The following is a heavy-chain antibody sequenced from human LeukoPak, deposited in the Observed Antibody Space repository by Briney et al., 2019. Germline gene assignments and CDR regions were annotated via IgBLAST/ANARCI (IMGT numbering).Heavy chain of an antibody. V-gene: IGHV1-18*01. CDR1: GYTFTSYG. CDR3: ARDAGTSSGWYKSLDY. CDR2: ISAYNGNT. J-gene: IGHJ4*02. D-gene: IGHD6-19*01. Sequence: ASVKVSCKAPGYTFTSYGISWVRQAPGQGLEWMGWISAYNGNTNYAQKLQGRVTMTTDTSTSTAYMELRSLRSDDTAVYYCARDAGTSSGWYKSLDYWGQGTLVTVSS.